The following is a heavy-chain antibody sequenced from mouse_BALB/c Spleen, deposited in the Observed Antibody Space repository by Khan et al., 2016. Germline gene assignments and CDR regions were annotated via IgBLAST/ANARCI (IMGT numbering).Heavy chain of an antibody. J-gene: IGHJ2*01. D-gene: IGHD2-10*02. CDR2: ISYSGST. CDR3: ARRYGKYEGNYFDY. CDR1: GYSITSDYA. V-gene: IGHV3-2*02. Sequence: EVQLQESGPGLVKPSQSLSLTCTVTGYSITSDYAWNWIRQFPENKLEWMGYISYSGSTSYNPSLKSRISITRDTSKNQFFLQLNSVTTEDTATYYCARRYGKYEGNYFDYWGQGTTLTVSS.